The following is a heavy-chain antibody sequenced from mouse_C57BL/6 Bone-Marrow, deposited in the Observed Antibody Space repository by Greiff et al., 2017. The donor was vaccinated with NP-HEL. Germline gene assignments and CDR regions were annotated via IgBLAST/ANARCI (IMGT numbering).Heavy chain of an antibody. CDR1: GFTFSSYG. CDR3: ARRGYGNFYYFDY. V-gene: IGHV5-6*01. D-gene: IGHD2-1*01. Sequence: EVHLVESGGDLVKPGGSLKLSCAASGFTFSSYGMSWVRQTPDKRLEWVATISSGGSYTYYPDSVKGRFTISRDNAKNTLYLQMSSLKSEDTAMYYCARRGYGNFYYFDYWGQGTTLTVSS. J-gene: IGHJ2*01. CDR2: ISSGGSYT.